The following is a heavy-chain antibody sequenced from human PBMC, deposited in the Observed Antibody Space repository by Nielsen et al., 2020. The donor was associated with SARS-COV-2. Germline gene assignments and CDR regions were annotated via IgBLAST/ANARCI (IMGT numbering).Heavy chain of an antibody. CDR3: ASGGWRSGVAGIYYYYYMDV. CDR2: FITIFGAA. D-gene: IGHD6-19*01. Sequence: SVKVSCKASGGTFSSSAINWVRQAPGQGLEWMGVFITIFGAAEYAQKFQGRLKITADESTSTTYMEVSSLRSEDTAVYYCASGGWRSGVAGIYYYYYMDVWGKGTTVTVSS. J-gene: IGHJ6*03. CDR1: GGTFSSSA. V-gene: IGHV1-69*13.